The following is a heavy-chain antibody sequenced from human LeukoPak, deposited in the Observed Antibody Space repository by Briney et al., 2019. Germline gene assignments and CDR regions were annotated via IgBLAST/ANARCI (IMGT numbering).Heavy chain of an antibody. V-gene: IGHV1-3*01. CDR1: GYTFTSYA. CDR2: INAGNGNT. Sequence: ASVKVSCKASGYTFTSYAMHWVRQAPGQRLEWMGWINAGNGNTKYSQKFQGRVTITRDTSASTAYMELSSLRSEGTAVYYCARASISPSYYYYGMDVWGQGTTVTVSS. CDR3: ARASISPSYYYYGMDV. J-gene: IGHJ6*02.